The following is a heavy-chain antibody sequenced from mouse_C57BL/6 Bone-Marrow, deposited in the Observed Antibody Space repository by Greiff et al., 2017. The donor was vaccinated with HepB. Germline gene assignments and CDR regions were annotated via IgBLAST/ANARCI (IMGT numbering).Heavy chain of an antibody. CDR3: TRWGGTTGGDYFDY. CDR1: GYTFTDYE. D-gene: IGHD2-14*01. Sequence: VQVVESGAELVRPGASVTLSCKASGYTFTDYEMHWVKQTPVHGLEWIGAIDPETGGTAYNQKFKGKAILTADKSSSTAYMELRSLTSEDSADDYWTRWGGTTGGDYFDYWGQGTTLTVSS. J-gene: IGHJ2*01. V-gene: IGHV1-15*01. CDR2: IDPETGGT.